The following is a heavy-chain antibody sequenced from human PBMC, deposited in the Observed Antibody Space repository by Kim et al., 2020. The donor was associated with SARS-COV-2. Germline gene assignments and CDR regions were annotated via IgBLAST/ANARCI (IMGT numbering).Heavy chain of an antibody. CDR3: AGGLWVGVIGFGR. V-gene: IGHV4-34*01. Sequence: SETLSLTCAVYGGSFSGYYWSWIRQPPGKGLEWIGEINHSGSTNYNPSLKSRVTISVDTSKNQFSLKLSSVTAADTAVYYCAGGLWVGVIGFGRWGQGTLVTVSS. CDR2: INHSGST. CDR1: GGSFSGYY. D-gene: IGHD3-10*01. J-gene: IGHJ4*02.